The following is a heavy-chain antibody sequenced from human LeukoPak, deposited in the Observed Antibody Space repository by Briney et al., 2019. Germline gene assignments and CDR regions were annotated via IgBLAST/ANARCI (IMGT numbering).Heavy chain of an antibody. CDR2: IYYSGST. D-gene: IGHD3-10*01. V-gene: IGHV4-39*01. CDR3: ATKRMVRGVRFAFDP. J-gene: IGHJ5*02. CDR1: GGSISSSSYY. Sequence: SETLSLTCTVSGGSISSSSYYWGWIRQPPGKGLEWIGSIYYSGSTYYNPSLKSRVTISVDTSKNQFSLKLSSVTAADTAVYYCATKRMVRGVRFAFDPWGQGTLVTVSS.